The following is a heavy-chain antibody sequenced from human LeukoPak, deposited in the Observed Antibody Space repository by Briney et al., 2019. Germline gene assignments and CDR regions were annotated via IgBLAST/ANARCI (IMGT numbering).Heavy chain of an antibody. J-gene: IGHJ1*01. CDR1: GGTFSSYA. Sequence: ASVKVSCKASGGTFSSYAISWVRQAPGQGLEWMGGIIPIFGTANYAQKFQGGVTITADESTSTAYMELSSLRSEDTAVYYCAREGSDIVVVTATPVEYFQHWGQGTLVTVSS. CDR3: AREGSDIVVVTATPVEYFQH. D-gene: IGHD2-21*02. V-gene: IGHV1-69*13. CDR2: IIPIFGTA.